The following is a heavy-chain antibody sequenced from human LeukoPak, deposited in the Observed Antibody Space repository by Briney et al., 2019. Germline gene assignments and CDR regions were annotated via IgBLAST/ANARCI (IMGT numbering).Heavy chain of an antibody. J-gene: IGHJ4*02. Sequence: GGSLRLSCTASRFTFSRYGMHWVRQAPGKGLEWMTFIQYDGSNKYYADSVKGRFTISRDNSKNTVYLQMNSLRAGDTAVYYCARDGIQLRNYYFDYWGQGTLVTVSS. CDR1: RFTFSRYG. V-gene: IGHV3-30*02. CDR2: IQYDGSNK. D-gene: IGHD1-1*01. CDR3: ARDGIQLRNYYFDY.